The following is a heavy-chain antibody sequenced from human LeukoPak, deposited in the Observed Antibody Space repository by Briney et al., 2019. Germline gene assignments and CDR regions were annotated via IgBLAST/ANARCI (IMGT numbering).Heavy chain of an antibody. J-gene: IGHJ5*02. CDR1: GYTFTSYY. CDR2: INPSGGST. D-gene: IGHD3-10*01. V-gene: IGHV1-46*01. Sequence: GASVKVSCKASGYTFTSYYMHWVRQAPGEGLEWMGIINPSGGSTSYAQKFQGRVTITRDTSTSTVYMELSSLRSEDTAVYYCARAYMVRGALRWFDPWGQGTLVTVSS. CDR3: ARAYMVRGALRWFDP.